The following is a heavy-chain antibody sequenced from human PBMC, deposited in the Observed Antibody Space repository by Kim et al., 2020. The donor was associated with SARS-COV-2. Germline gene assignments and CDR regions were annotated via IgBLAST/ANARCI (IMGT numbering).Heavy chain of an antibody. Sequence: ASVKVSCKASGYTFTSYYMHWVRQAPGQGLEWMGIINPSGGSTSYAQKFQGRVTMTRDTSTSTVYMELSSLRSEDTAVYYCARDPKAGGDWLPHPYYYYYGMDVWGQGTTVTVSS. CDR2: INPSGGST. CDR1: GYTFTSYY. J-gene: IGHJ6*02. CDR3: ARDPKAGGDWLPHPYYYYYGMDV. D-gene: IGHD3-9*01. V-gene: IGHV1-46*01.